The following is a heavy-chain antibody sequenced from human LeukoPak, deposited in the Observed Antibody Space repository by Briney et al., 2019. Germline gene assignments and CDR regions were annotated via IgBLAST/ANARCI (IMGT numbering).Heavy chain of an antibody. CDR2: IYPGDSDT. CDR1: GYSVTSYW. D-gene: IGHD5-12*01. V-gene: IGHV5-51*01. CDR3: ARRRTVATMALFDY. Sequence: GGSLKISCKGSGYSVTSYWIGWVRQMPGKGLEWMGIIYPGDSDTRYSPSFQGQVTISADKSISTAYLQWSSLKASDTAMYYCARRRTVATMALFDYWGQGTLVTVSS. J-gene: IGHJ4*02.